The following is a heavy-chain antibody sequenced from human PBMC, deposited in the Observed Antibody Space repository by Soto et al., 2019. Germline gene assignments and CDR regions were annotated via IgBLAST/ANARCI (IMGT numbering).Heavy chain of an antibody. J-gene: IGHJ6*02. V-gene: IGHV1-8*01. Sequence: QVQLVQSGAEVKKPGASVKVSCKASGYTFTSYDINWVRLATGQGLEWMGWMNPNSGNTGYAQKFQGRVTMTRNTSISTAYMELSSLRSEDTAVYYCARIAAAGTGGYYYYYYGMDVWGQGTTVTVSS. CDR3: ARIAAAGTGGYYYYYYGMDV. CDR1: GYTFTSYD. CDR2: MNPNSGNT. D-gene: IGHD6-13*01.